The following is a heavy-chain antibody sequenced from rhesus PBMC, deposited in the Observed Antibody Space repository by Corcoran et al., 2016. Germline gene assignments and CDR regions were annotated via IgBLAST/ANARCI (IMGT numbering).Heavy chain of an antibody. CDR1: GGPISSGYYY. V-gene: IGHV4S12*01. CDR2: IYSIRERT. J-gene: IGHJ4*01. Sequence: QVQLQESGPGVVNPAETQSLTCAVSGGPISSGYYYWSWIRQPPRKGLEWIWGIYSIRERTNYTPYLTSRVTIANDTSKNQVSLKLSSVTAADTAVYYCARQNTVTEEFDYWGQGVLVTVSS. D-gene: IGHD4-23*01. CDR3: ARQNTVTEEFDY.